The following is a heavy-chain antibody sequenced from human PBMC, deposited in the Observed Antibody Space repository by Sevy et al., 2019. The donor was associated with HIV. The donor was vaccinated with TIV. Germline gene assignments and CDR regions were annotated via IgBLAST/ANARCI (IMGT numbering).Heavy chain of an antibody. D-gene: IGHD3-22*01. CDR3: AKEGGSHYDTSGSFDD. CDR1: GFTFRIYA. Sequence: GGSLRLSCTTSGFTFRIYAMSWVRQAPGKGLEWVSAISGSGSSTYYEDSVKGRFTISRDNSKNTLYLQMNSLRAEDKAVFYCAKEGGSHYDTSGSFDDWGQGTRVTVSS. J-gene: IGHJ4*02. V-gene: IGHV3-23*01. CDR2: ISGSGSST.